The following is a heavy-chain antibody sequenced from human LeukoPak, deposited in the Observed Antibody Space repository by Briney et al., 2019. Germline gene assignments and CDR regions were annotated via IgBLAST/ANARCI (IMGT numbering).Heavy chain of an antibody. CDR3: ARGAVAGHYYFDY. CDR2: ISSSSSTI. V-gene: IGHV3-48*01. CDR1: GFTFNNYA. J-gene: IGHJ4*02. Sequence: GGSLRLSCTASGFTFNNYAMSWVRQASGKGLEWVSYISSSSSTIYYADSVKGRFTISRDNAKNSLYLQMNSLRAEDTAVYYCARGAVAGHYYFDYWGQGTLVTVSS. D-gene: IGHD6-19*01.